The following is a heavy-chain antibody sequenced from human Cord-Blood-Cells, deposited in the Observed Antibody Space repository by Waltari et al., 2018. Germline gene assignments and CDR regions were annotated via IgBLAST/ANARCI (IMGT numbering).Heavy chain of an antibody. V-gene: IGHV4-31*03. J-gene: IGHJ3*02. CDR1: GGSISSGGYY. CDR2: IYYSGST. CDR3: AREGTEVGSPDAFDI. Sequence: QVQLQESGPGLVKPSQTLSLTCTVSGGSISSGGYYWSWIRQHPGKGLEWIGYIYYSGSTYYNPSLKSRVTITVDTSKNQFSLKLSAVTAADTAVYYCAREGTEVGSPDAFDIWGQGTMVTVSS. D-gene: IGHD1-26*01.